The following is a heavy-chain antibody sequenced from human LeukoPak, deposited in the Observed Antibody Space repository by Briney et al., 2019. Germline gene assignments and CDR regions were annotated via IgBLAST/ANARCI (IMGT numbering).Heavy chain of an antibody. J-gene: IGHJ3*02. Sequence: PGGSLRLSCAASGFTFSGSGMHWVRQAPGKGLEWVAFIRYDGSDKYYADSVKGRFTISRDNSKNTLYLQMNSLRAEDTAVYYCAKDPPLEYCSSTSCYGVAFHTWGKGTMVTVPS. CDR3: AKDPPLEYCSSTSCYGVAFHT. D-gene: IGHD2-2*01. CDR2: IRYDGSDK. V-gene: IGHV3-30*02. CDR1: GFTFSGSG.